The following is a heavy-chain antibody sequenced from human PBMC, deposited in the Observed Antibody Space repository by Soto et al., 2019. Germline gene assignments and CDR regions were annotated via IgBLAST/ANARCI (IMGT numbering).Heavy chain of an antibody. CDR2: IYTSGST. J-gene: IGHJ3*01. CDR3: ARGDGALDV. Sequence: EVQLVESGGGLVQPGGSLRLSCAASGFIVSSNYMSWVRQAPGKGLEWVSVIYTSGSTYYADSVKGRFTISRDNSKNIVYLQMNSLRAEDTAVYYCARGDGALDVWGQGTLGTVS. V-gene: IGHV3-66*01. CDR1: GFIVSSNY. D-gene: IGHD3-10*01.